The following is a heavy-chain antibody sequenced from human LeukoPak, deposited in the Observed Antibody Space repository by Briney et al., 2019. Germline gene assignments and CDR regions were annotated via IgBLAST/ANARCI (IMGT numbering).Heavy chain of an antibody. CDR2: MNHSGST. Sequence: SETLSLTCAVYGGSFSGYYWSWIRQPPGKGLEWIGEMNHSGSTNYNPSLKSRVTISVGTSKNQFSLKLSSVTAADTAVYYCARISSSPLYYYYYMVVWGKGTTVTVSS. D-gene: IGHD6-13*01. CDR1: GGSFSGYY. CDR3: ARISSSPLYYYYYMVV. J-gene: IGHJ6*03. V-gene: IGHV4-34*01.